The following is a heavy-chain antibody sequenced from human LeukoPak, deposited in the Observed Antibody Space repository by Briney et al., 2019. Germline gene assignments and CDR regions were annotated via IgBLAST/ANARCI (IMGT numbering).Heavy chain of an antibody. CDR1: GFTFSSYG. J-gene: IGHJ4*02. CDR3: ARDPVSVGLRINSDY. Sequence: GRSLRLSCAASGFTFSSYGMHWVRQAPGTGLEWVALISNDGGNKYYTDSVKGRFTISRDNTKNTLYLQMNSLRVEDTAVYYCARDPVSVGLRINSDYWGQGTLVTVSS. V-gene: IGHV3-30*03. D-gene: IGHD1-26*01. CDR2: ISNDGGNK.